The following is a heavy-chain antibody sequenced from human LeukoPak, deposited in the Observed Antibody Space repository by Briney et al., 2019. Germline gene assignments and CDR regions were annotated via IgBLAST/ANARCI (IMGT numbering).Heavy chain of an antibody. V-gene: IGHV1-8*03. D-gene: IGHD3-3*01. J-gene: IGHJ4*02. CDR1: GYTFTSYD. CDR3: ARANYDFWSGYYFSFDY. CDR2: INPNSGNT. Sequence: ASVKVSCKASGYTFTSYDINWVRQATGQGLEWMGWINPNSGNTGYAQEFQGRVTITRNTSIRTAYMELNSLRSEDTAVYYCARANYDFWSGYYFSFDYWGQGTLVTVSS.